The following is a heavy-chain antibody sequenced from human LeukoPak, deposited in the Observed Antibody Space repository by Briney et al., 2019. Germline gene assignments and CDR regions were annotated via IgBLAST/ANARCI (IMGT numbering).Heavy chain of an antibody. D-gene: IGHD4/OR15-4a*01. CDR1: GFTFSSYS. J-gene: IGHJ4*02. V-gene: IGHV3-21*04. CDR3: GSEPDYVDGED. CDR2: ISSSSSYI. Sequence: GGSLRLSCAASGFTFSSYSMNWVRQAPGKGLEWVSSISSSSSYIYYADSVKGRFTISRDNSKNTLYLQMNNLRAEDTAVYYCGSEPDYVDGEDWGQGTLVTVSS.